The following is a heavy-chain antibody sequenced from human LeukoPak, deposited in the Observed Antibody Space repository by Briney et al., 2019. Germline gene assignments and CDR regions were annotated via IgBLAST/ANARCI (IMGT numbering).Heavy chain of an antibody. CDR1: GFTFKNYG. V-gene: IGHV3-30*03. J-gene: IGHJ4*02. CDR3: AREGTWSYYYDY. CDR2: ISYDGNSK. Sequence: PGTSLRLSCAASGFTFKNYGMHWVRQAPGKGLEWVAFISYDGNSKYYPDSVKGRFTVSRDKSKNTLYLQMNSLRAEDTAVYYCAREGTWSYYYDYWGQGTLVTVSS. D-gene: IGHD1-26*01.